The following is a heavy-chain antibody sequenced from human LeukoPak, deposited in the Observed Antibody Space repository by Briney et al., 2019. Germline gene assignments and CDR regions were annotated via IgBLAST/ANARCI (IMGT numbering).Heavy chain of an antibody. V-gene: IGHV1-69*13. CDR2: IIPIFGTA. CDR1: GGTFSSYA. CDR3: AIPYSSPLPFDY. Sequence: SVKVSCKASGGTFSSYAISWVRQAPGQGLEWMGGIIPIFGTANYAQKFQGRVTITADESTSTAYMELSSLRSEDTAVYYCAIPYSSPLPFDYWGQGTLVTVSS. J-gene: IGHJ4*02. D-gene: IGHD6-13*01.